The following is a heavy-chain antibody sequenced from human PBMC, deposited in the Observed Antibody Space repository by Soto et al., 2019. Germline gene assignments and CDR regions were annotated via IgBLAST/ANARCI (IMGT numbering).Heavy chain of an antibody. Sequence: LRLSCAASGFTFSNAWMSWVRQAPGKGLEWVGRIKSKTDGGTTDYAAPVKGRFTISRDDSKNTLYLQMNSLKTEDTAVYYCTTLRYFDWTLDYWGQGTLVTVPQ. V-gene: IGHV3-15*01. CDR3: TTLRYFDWTLDY. J-gene: IGHJ4*02. CDR1: GFTFSNAW. D-gene: IGHD3-9*01. CDR2: IKSKTDGGTT.